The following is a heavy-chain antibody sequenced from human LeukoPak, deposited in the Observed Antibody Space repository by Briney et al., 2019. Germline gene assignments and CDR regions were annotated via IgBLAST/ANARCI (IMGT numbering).Heavy chain of an antibody. V-gene: IGHV3-23*01. CDR2: ISSSGHLA. D-gene: IGHD1-14*01. J-gene: IGHJ6*03. CDR3: ARDPPWGGSSTGYYYYYMDV. CDR1: GFDFSSFA. Sequence: TGGSLRLSCAASGFDFSSFAISWVRQAPGRGLEWVSGISSSGHLAFYADSVQGRFSVSRDNSRNTLYLQMDSLRAEDTAVYYCARDPPWGGSSTGYYYYYMDVWGKGTTVTVSS.